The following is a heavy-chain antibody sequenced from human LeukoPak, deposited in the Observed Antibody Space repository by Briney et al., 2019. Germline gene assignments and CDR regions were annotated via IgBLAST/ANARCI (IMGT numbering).Heavy chain of an antibody. CDR2: IYWDDDK. D-gene: IGHD3-22*01. CDR3: AHRFTYYYDSSGSGAFDI. J-gene: IGHJ3*02. CDR1: GFSLSTSGVG. V-gene: IGHV2-5*02. Sequence: SGPTLVKPTQTLTLTCTFSGFSLSTSGVGVGWIRQPPGKALEWLALIYWDDDKRYSPSLKSRLTITKDTSKNQVVLTMTNMDPVDTATDYCAHRFTYYYDSSGSGAFDIWGQGTMVTVSS.